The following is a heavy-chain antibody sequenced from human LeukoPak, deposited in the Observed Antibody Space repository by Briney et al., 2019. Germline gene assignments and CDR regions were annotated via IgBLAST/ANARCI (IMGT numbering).Heavy chain of an antibody. Sequence: GASVKVSCKASGYTFTCYYMHWVRQAPGQGLEWMGWINPNSGDTNYAQKFQGRVTMTRDTSISTAYMELSRLRSDDTAVYYCARGGVVVVAAHYDYWGQGTLVTVSS. CDR2: INPNSGDT. D-gene: IGHD2-15*01. V-gene: IGHV1-2*02. CDR1: GYTFTCYY. J-gene: IGHJ4*02. CDR3: ARGGVVVVAAHYDY.